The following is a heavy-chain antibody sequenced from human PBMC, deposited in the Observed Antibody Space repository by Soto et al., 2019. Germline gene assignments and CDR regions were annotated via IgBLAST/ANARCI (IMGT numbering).Heavy chain of an antibody. CDR2: ISAYNGNT. J-gene: IGHJ5*02. D-gene: IGHD1-26*01. Sequence: QVQLVQSGAEVKKPGASVKVSCKASGYTFTSYGISWVRQAPGQGREWMGRISAYNGNTNYAQKLQGRVTMTTDTSMSTAYMELRSLRSVDTAVYYCARGAMLVGAMHLPHGFDPWGQGTLVTVSS. CDR1: GYTFTSYG. V-gene: IGHV1-18*01. CDR3: ARGAMLVGAMHLPHGFDP.